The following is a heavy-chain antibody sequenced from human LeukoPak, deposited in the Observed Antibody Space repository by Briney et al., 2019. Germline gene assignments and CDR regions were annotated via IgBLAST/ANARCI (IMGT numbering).Heavy chain of an antibody. CDR1: GYXFTSYY. CDR2: INPSGGST. Sequence: ASVKVSCKSSGYXFTSYYIYWVRQAPGQGLEWMGIINPSGGSTSYAQKFQGRVTMTRDTSTSTVYMELSSLRSEDTAVYYCARDSGMVRGTVDYWGQGTLVTVSS. V-gene: IGHV1-46*01. J-gene: IGHJ4*02. D-gene: IGHD3-10*01. CDR3: ARDSGMVRGTVDY.